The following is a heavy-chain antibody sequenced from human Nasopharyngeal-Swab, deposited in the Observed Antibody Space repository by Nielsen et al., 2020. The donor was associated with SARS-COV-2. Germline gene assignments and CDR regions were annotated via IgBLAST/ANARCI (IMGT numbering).Heavy chain of an antibody. CDR1: GFTFSDYY. J-gene: IGHJ3*02. D-gene: IGHD5-12*01. Sequence: GESLKISCAASGFTFSDYYMSWIRQAPGEGLEWISYISTTTATIYYADSVKGRFTISRDNAKNSLYLQMNSLRAEDTAVYYCAREVPYSGHDDAFDIWGQGTMVTVSA. CDR3: AREVPYSGHDDAFDI. V-gene: IGHV3-11*04. CDR2: ISTTTATI.